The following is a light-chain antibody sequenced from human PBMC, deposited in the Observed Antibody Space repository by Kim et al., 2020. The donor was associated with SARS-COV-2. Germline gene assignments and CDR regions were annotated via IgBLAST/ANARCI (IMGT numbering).Light chain of an antibody. CDR3: HQYNDWPPGDT. J-gene: IGKJ2*01. CDR2: GAS. V-gene: IGKV3-15*01. Sequence: EIVMTQSPATLSVSPGERATLSRRASQSVSNNLAWYQLKPGQAPRLLIYGASTRATGTPARFSASGSGTDFTLTVSSLQSEDFAVYYCHQYNDWPPGDTFGQGTKLEI. CDR1: QSVSNN.